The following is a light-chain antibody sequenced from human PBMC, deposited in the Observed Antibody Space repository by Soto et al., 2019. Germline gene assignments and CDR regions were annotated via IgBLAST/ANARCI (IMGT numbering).Light chain of an antibody. J-gene: IGKJ1*01. CDR1: QSISTN. CDR2: GAS. Sequence: EIVMTQSPATLSVSPGERATLSCRASQSISTNLAWYQQKPGQAPRLLIYGASTRTTGTPARFSGSGSGTDFTLTISRLEPEDFAVYYCQQRSNWPTWTFGQGTKVDIK. CDR3: QQRSNWPTWT. V-gene: IGKV3-15*01.